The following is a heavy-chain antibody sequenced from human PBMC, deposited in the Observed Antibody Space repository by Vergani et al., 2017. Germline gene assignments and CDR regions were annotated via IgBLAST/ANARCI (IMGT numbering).Heavy chain of an antibody. V-gene: IGHV3-48*01. J-gene: IGHJ6*02. Sequence: EVQLVESGGGLVQPGGSLRLSCAASGFTFSSYSMNWVRQAPGKGLEWVSYISSSSSTIYYADSVKGRFTISRDNAKNSLYLQMNSLRAEDTAVYFCANSVIAGNVGVAYFGMDVWGRGTTVTVSS. CDR2: ISSSSSTI. D-gene: IGHD2/OR15-2a*01. CDR3: ANSVIAGNVGVAYFGMDV. CDR1: GFTFSSYS.